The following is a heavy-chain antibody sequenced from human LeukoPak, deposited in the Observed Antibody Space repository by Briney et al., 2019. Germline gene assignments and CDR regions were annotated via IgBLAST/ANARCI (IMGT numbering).Heavy chain of an antibody. CDR3: ARDLLWFGEITWYFDL. CDR1: GYSISSGYY. J-gene: IGHJ2*01. V-gene: IGHV4-38-2*02. D-gene: IGHD3-10*01. CDR2: IYHSGST. Sequence: SETLSLTCTVSGYSISSGYYWGWIRQPPGQGLGWIGSIYHSGSTYYNPSLKSRVTISVDTSKTQFSLKLSSVTAADTAVYYCARDLLWFGEITWYFDLWGRGTLVTVSS.